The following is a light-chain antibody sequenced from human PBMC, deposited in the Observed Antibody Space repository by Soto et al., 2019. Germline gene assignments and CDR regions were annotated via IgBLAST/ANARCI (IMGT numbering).Light chain of an antibody. CDR2: EVS. V-gene: IGLV2-23*02. CDR1: SSDVGSYNL. Sequence: QSALTQPASVSGSPGQSITISCTGTSSDVGSYNLVSWYQQHPGKAPKLMIYEVSKRPSGVSNRFSGSKSGNTASLTISGLQAEDDADYYCCSYAGSSTPSVVFGGGTQLTVL. CDR3: CSYAGSSTPSVV. J-gene: IGLJ2*01.